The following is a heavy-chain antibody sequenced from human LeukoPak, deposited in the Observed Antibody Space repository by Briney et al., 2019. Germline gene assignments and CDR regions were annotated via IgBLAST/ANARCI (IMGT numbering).Heavy chain of an antibody. CDR3: ARALPGGYGDFLTPTDAFDI. Sequence: GGSLRLSCAASGFTFSSYTMNWVRQAPGKGLEWVSSISSSSSYIFYGDSVKGRFTISRDNAKNSLYLQMNSLRVEDTAIYYCARALPGGYGDFLTPTDAFDIWGQGTMVTVSS. CDR2: ISSSSSYI. V-gene: IGHV3-21*06. J-gene: IGHJ3*02. CDR1: GFTFSSYT. D-gene: IGHD4-17*01.